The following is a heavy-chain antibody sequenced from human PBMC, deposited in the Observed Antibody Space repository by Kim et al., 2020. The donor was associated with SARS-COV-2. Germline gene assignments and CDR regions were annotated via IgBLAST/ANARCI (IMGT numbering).Heavy chain of an antibody. J-gene: IGHJ4*02. Sequence: GGSLRLSCAASGFTVSSNYMSWVRQAPGKGLEWVSVIYSGGSTYYADSVKGRFTISRDNSKNTLYLQMNSLRAEDTAVYYCARDQASGIWLQLGYFDYWGQGTLVTVSS. CDR2: IYSGGST. V-gene: IGHV3-66*01. CDR1: GFTVSSNY. D-gene: IGHD5-12*01. CDR3: ARDQASGIWLQLGYFDY.